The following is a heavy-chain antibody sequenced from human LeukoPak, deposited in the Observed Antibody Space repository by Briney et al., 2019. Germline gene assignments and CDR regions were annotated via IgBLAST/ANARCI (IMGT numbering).Heavy chain of an antibody. CDR1: GGSISSSSYY. CDR2: IYYSGST. V-gene: IGHV4-39*07. D-gene: IGHD3-10*01. J-gene: IGHJ4*02. Sequence: SETLSLTCTVSGGSISSSSYYWGWIRQPPGKGLEWIGSIYYSGSTYYNPSLKSRVTISVDTSKNQFSLKLSSVTAADTAVYYCASLGEARDYWGQGTLVTVSS. CDR3: ASLGEARDY.